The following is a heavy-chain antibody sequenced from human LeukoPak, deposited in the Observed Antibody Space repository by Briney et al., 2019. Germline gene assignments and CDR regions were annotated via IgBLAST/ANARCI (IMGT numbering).Heavy chain of an antibody. CDR2: INTIGKTT. CDR1: GLIFTDYY. V-gene: IGHV3-11*01. Sequence: GESLTLSCAASGLIFTDYYLSWIRQAPGKGLEWVAYINTIGKTTYYTDSVKGRFTISRDNAKNSLYLQMYSLRAEDTAVYYCVSPRPGLSIFSESYYFDYWGQGTLVTVSS. D-gene: IGHD3-3*01. J-gene: IGHJ4*02. CDR3: VSPRPGLSIFSESYYFDY.